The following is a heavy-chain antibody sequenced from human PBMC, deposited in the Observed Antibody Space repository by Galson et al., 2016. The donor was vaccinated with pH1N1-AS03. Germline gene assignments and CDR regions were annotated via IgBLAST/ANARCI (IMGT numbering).Heavy chain of an antibody. D-gene: IGHD3-22*01. CDR1: GFTFSSYS. CDR3: ARARSPDYYDSSTYRPDAFDI. CDR2: ISSSGNYK. V-gene: IGHV3-21*01. J-gene: IGHJ3*02. Sequence: SLRLSCAASGFTFSSYSMNWVRQAPGKGLEWVSYISSSGNYKYYADPVKGRFTVSRDNTMNSLYLQMNSLRAEDTALYYCARARSPDYYDSSTYRPDAFDIWGQGTMVTVSS.